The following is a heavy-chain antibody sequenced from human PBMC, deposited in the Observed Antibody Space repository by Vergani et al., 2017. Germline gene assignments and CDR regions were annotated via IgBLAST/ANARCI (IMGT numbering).Heavy chain of an antibody. CDR1: RFSITSGYH. V-gene: IGHV4-38-2*02. J-gene: IGHJ4*02. D-gene: IGHD3-3*01. Sequence: QVQLQESGPGLVKPSETLSLTCTVSRFSITSGYHWGWIRQPPGRGLEWIGAIYYRGRTDSSPSLKSRVTLSLDTSKNQFSLQLRSVTAADTALYHCARHGGSGNYYHLFDSWGQGTLVIVSS. CDR2: IYYRGRT. CDR3: ARHGGSGNYYHLFDS.